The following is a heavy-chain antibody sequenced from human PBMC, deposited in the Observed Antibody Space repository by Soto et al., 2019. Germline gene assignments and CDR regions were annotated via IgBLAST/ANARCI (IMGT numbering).Heavy chain of an antibody. Sequence: SETLSLTCAVYGGSFSGYFWSWIRQPPGKGLEWIGEIHHSGSTNCNPSLKSRVTISVDTSKNQFSLKLSSVTAADTAVYYCARGYYYDSSGYSLLWNFWGQGTLVTVSS. J-gene: IGHJ4*02. CDR3: ARGYYYDSSGYSLLWNF. D-gene: IGHD3-22*01. CDR2: IHHSGST. V-gene: IGHV4-34*01. CDR1: GGSFSGYF.